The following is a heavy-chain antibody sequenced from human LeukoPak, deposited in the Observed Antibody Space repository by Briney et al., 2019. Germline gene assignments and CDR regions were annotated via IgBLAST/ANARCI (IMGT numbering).Heavy chain of an antibody. CDR3: AKDYYGSGSYLDY. Sequence: GGSLRLSCAASGFTFSSYAMGWVRQAPGKGLEWVSAISGSGGSTYYADSVKGRFTISRDNSKNTLYLQMNSLRAEDTAVYYCAKDYYGSGSYLDYWGQGTLVTVSS. D-gene: IGHD3-10*01. CDR2: ISGSGGST. CDR1: GFTFSSYA. V-gene: IGHV3-23*01. J-gene: IGHJ4*02.